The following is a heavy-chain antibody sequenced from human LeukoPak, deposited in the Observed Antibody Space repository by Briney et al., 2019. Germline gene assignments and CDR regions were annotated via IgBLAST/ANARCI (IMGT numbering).Heavy chain of an antibody. J-gene: IGHJ4*02. Sequence: ASVKVSCKASGYTFTSYDINWVRQAPGQGLEWMGWMNPNSGKTGYAQKFQGRVTITRNTSISTAYMELSSLRSEDTAVYYCARLFPQGAVWSGYIWYFDYWGQGTLVTVSS. CDR2: MNPNSGKT. CDR3: ARLFPQGAVWSGYIWYFDY. CDR1: GYTFTSYD. V-gene: IGHV1-8*03. D-gene: IGHD3-3*01.